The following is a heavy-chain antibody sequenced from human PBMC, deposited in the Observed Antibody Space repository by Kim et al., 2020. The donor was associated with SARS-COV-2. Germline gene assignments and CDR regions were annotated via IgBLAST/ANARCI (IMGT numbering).Heavy chain of an antibody. V-gene: IGHV3-23*01. Sequence: GGSLRLSCAASGFTFNIYAMTWVRQGPGKGLEWVSSVVGGGGSTNYADSVKDRFTISRDNSKNMLYLQMNSLRAEDTAIYFCARDRTVGATNWYFDLWGRGTLVTVSS. D-gene: IGHD1-26*01. CDR2: VVGGGGST. CDR3: ARDRTVGATNWYFDL. J-gene: IGHJ2*01. CDR1: GFTFNIYA.